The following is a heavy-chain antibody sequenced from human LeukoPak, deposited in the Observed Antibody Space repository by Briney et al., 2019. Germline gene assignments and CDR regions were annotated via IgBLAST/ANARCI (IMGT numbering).Heavy chain of an antibody. CDR1: GFTFSDYY. V-gene: IGHV3-11*01. J-gene: IGHJ4*02. D-gene: IGHD2-21*02. CDR3: ASNMVVTAPLDY. Sequence: GGSLRLPCAASGFTFSDYYMSWIRQAPGKGLEWVSYISSSGSTIYYADSVKGRFTISRDNAKNSLYLQMNSLRAEDTAVYYCASNMVVTAPLDYWGQGTLVTVSS. CDR2: ISSSGSTI.